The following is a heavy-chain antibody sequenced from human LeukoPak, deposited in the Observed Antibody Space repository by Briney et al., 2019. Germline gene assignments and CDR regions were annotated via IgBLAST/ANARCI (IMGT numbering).Heavy chain of an antibody. D-gene: IGHD5-18*01. CDR3: AGGRGYIYGSDY. Sequence: SGGSLRLSCAASGFMFSNYDMHWVRQAPGKGLEYVSHISADGGSTYYAISVKGRLTISRDNSKNTLYLQMGSLRAEDMAVYYCAGGRGYIYGSDYWGQGTLVTVSS. J-gene: IGHJ4*02. CDR2: ISADGGST. CDR1: GFMFSNYD. V-gene: IGHV3-64*01.